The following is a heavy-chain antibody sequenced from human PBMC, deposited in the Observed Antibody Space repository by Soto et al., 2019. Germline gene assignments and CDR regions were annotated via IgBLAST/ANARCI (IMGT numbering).Heavy chain of an antibody. D-gene: IGHD3-10*01. CDR2: IYPGDSDT. CDR1: GYSFAGYW. J-gene: IGHJ6*02. Sequence: PGESLKISCKGSGYSFAGYWITWVRQKPGKGLEWVGVIYPGDSDTRYSPSFRGQVTISADKSISHVYLQWSSLKASDTAMYYCARNRLRQYYYGMDAWGQGTTVTVSS. V-gene: IGHV5-51*01. CDR3: ARNRLRQYYYGMDA.